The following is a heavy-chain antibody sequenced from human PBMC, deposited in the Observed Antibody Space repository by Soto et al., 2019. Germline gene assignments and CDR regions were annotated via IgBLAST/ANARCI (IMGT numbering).Heavy chain of an antibody. CDR1: DGSVSSGSYQ. CDR3: ARDGNGMDV. V-gene: IGHV4-61*01. D-gene: IGHD1-26*01. Sequence: SATRSLTCPVSDGSVSSGSYQWPWIRQPPGKGLEWIGYIHVSGSTNDNPSLKGRVTMSIDTSKNQFSLKLSSVTAADTAVYYCARDGNGMDVWDQGTKVTVSS. J-gene: IGHJ6*02. CDR2: IHVSGST.